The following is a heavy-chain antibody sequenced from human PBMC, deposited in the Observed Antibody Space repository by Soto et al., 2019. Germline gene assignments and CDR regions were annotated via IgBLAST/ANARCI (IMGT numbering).Heavy chain of an antibody. Sequence: QVQLQESGPGLVKPSQTLSLTCTVSGGSISSGGYYWSWIRQHPGKGLEWIWYIYYSGSTYYNPSLKSRVTISLDTSKNQFSLKLSSVTAADTAVYYCARGLERGIRFNYFDYWGQGTLVTVSS. CDR1: GGSISSGGYY. V-gene: IGHV4-31*03. CDR2: IYYSGST. CDR3: ARGLERGIRFNYFDY. J-gene: IGHJ4*02. D-gene: IGHD1-1*01.